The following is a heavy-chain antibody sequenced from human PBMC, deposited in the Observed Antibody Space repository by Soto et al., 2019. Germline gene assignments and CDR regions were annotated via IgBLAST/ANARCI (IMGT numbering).Heavy chain of an antibody. D-gene: IGHD3-10*01. V-gene: IGHV3-7*01. CDR3: ERDYYYGSGSYASDI. CDR2: IKEDGNEK. J-gene: IGHJ3*02. Sequence: GSLRLSCVGSGFHFRSYWMSWVRQAPGKGLEWVASIKEDGNEKYFMDSVKGRFTISRDNAKSSLYLQMNSLRADDTALYYCERDYYYGSGSYASDIWGRGTMVTVSS. CDR1: GFHFRSYW.